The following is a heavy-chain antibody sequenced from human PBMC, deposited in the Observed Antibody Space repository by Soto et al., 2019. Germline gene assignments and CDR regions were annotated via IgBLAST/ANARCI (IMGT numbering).Heavy chain of an antibody. V-gene: IGHV3-15*07. J-gene: IGHJ4*02. CDR3: TADILYHYFGF. D-gene: IGHD3-16*02. CDR2: IKSKPDGGTT. Sequence: PGGSLRLSCAVSGLTFTTAWMNWVRQAPGKGLEWVGRIKSKPDGGTTDYAAPVKGRFSISRDDSTNTLYLQMNSLKIEDTAVYYCTADILYHYFGFWGQGTLVTVSS. CDR1: GLTFTTAW.